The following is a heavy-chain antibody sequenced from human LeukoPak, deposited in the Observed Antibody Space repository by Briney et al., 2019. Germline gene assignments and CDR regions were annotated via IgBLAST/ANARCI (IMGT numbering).Heavy chain of an antibody. CDR3: ARDFGQEPRTTSYYYYMDV. D-gene: IGHD2/OR15-2a*01. CDR2: IIPIFGTA. CDR1: GGTFSSYA. V-gene: IGHV1-69*13. J-gene: IGHJ6*03. Sequence: GASVKVSCKASGGTFSSYAISWVRQAPGQGLEWMGGIIPIFGTANYAQKFQGRVTITADESTSTAYMELSSLRSEDTAVYYCARDFGQEPRTTSYYYYMDVWGKGTTVTVSS.